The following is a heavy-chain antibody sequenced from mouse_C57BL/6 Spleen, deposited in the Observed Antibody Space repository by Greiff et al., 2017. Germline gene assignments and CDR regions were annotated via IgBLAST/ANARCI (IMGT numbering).Heavy chain of an antibody. J-gene: IGHJ1*03. CDR1: GYTFTSYW. D-gene: IGHD1-1*01. V-gene: IGHV1-69*01. CDR3: ARSCFGSGDWYCDV. CDR2: IDPSDSYT. Sequence: VQLQQPGAELVMPGASVKLSCKASGYTFTSYWMHWVKQRPGQGLEWIGEIDPSDSYTNYNQKFKGKSTLTVDKSSSTAYMQLSSLTSEGSAVYFCARSCFGSGDWYCDVWGTGTTVTVSS.